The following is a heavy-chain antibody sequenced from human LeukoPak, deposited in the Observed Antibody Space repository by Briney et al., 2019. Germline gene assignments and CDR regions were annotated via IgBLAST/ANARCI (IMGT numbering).Heavy chain of an antibody. CDR3: ARDSRVIRGVDYYYYMDV. V-gene: IGHV3-7*01. CDR2: IKQDGSEK. Sequence: PGGSLRLSCAASGFTFSSYWMSWVRQAPGKGLEWVANIKQDGSEKYYVDSVKGRFTISRDNAKNSLYLQMNSLRAEDTAVYYCARDSRVIRGVDYYYYMDVWGKGTTVTVSS. D-gene: IGHD3-10*01. J-gene: IGHJ6*03. CDR1: GFTFSSYW.